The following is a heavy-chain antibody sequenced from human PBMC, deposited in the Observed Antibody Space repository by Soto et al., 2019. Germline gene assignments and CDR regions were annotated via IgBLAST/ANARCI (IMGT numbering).Heavy chain of an antibody. Sequence: PSALHCDPSTVSWGSISDFCGRWIRQTPEKGLEWIGYIYYSGSTNYNPSLKSRVTISVDTSKNEFSLELSSVTAADTAVYYCARFYRVKQALYDFWRRYHDYWGQGTLVTVS. V-gene: IGHV4-59*01. D-gene: IGHD3-3*01. CDR2: IYYSGST. J-gene: IGHJ4*02. CDR3: ARFYRVKQALYDFWRRYHDY. CDR1: WGSISDFC.